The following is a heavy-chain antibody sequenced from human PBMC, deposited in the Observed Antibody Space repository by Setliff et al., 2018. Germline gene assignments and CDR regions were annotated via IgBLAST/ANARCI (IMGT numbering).Heavy chain of an antibody. Sequence: LRLSCAAPELIFSHTWMNWVRQAPGKGLEWVGRIKGQTDGGATDYAAPVKGRFSISRDDSKNTVYLQMNSLKTEDTAVYYCTTGRDFYYWGQGTLVTVSS. CDR2: IKGQTDGGAT. J-gene: IGHJ4*02. CDR3: TTGRDFYY. CDR1: ELIFSHTW. D-gene: IGHD1-1*01. V-gene: IGHV3-15*01.